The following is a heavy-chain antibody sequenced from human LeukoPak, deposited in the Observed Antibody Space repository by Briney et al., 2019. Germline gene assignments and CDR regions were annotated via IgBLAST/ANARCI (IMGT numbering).Heavy chain of an antibody. J-gene: IGHJ6*03. CDR3: ARDMYSSSGYYYYYYMDV. D-gene: IGHD6-6*01. CDR1: GFTFRRYW. V-gene: IGHV3-7*01. CDR2: IKQDGSEK. Sequence: GGSLRLSCAASGFTFRRYWMNWVCQAPGKGLEWVANIKQDGSEKYYVDSVKGRFTISRDNAKNSLYLQMNSLRVEDTAVYFCARDMYSSSGYYYYYYMDVWGKGTTVTVSS.